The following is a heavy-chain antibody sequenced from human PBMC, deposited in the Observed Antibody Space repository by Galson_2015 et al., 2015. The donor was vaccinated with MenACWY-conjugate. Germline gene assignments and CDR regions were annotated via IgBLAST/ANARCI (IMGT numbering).Heavy chain of an antibody. D-gene: IGHD6-13*01. CDR3: ARIAAAVTEHYFDY. Sequence: SLRLSCAASGFTLSDYAMHWVRQAPGKGLERVALISYDGNNKYYADSVKGRFAISRDNAKSSLYLQMNSLRAEDTAVYYCARIAAAVTEHYFDYWGQGTLVTVSS. CDR1: GFTLSDYA. J-gene: IGHJ4*02. CDR2: ISYDGNNK. V-gene: IGHV3-30*09.